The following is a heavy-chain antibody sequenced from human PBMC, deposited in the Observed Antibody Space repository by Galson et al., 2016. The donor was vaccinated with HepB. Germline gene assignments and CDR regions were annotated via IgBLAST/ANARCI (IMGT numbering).Heavy chain of an antibody. CDR2: INPSDSYS. J-gene: IGHJ6*02. Sequence: QSGAEVKKPGESLKISCKVSGYKFDSYWIGWVRQMPGKGLEWMGRINPSDSYSNYSPSFQGHVTISADRSISTAYLQWSSLKASDTAVYYCAGQWFGELSYNGMDVWGQGTTVTVSS. V-gene: IGHV5-10-1*01. CDR3: AGQWFGELSYNGMDV. D-gene: IGHD3-10*01. CDR1: GYKFDSYW.